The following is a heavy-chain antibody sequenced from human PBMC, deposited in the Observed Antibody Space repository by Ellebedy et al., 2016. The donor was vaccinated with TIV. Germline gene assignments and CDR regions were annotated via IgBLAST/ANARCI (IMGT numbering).Heavy chain of an antibody. J-gene: IGHJ6*03. CDR2: INQDGSDQ. CDR3: TSGGNGRENYHYYRDV. CDR1: GFSFTNYW. V-gene: IGHV3-7*01. D-gene: IGHD2-8*01. Sequence: GGSLRLXXVTSGFSFTNYWGTWVRQAPGGGLEWVAIINQDGSDQRYVNSVNGRFTISRDNVKTSLYLQMNGLRVEDTAVYYCTSGGNGRENYHYYRDVWGKGTTVTVSS.